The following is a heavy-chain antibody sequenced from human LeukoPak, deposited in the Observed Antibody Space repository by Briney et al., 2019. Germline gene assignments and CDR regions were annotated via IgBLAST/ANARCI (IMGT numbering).Heavy chain of an antibody. V-gene: IGHV4-38-2*02. Sequence: SETLSLTCTVSGNSISSGDNYWSWIRQPPGKGLECIGTVYHSGTTYYSPSLKSRVTISIHPSKNQFSLRLSSVTAADTAVYYCATMMYGSGNYYNSDYWGQGTLVTVSS. CDR1: GNSISSGDNY. CDR3: ATMMYGSGNYYNSDY. J-gene: IGHJ4*02. D-gene: IGHD3-10*01. CDR2: VYHSGTT.